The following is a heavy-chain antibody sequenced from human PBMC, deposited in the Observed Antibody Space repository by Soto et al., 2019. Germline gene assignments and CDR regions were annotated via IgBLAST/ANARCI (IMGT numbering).Heavy chain of an antibody. CDR1: GFTFSSYW. CDR2: ISTDASST. CDR3: ARLPNKSPQN. V-gene: IGHV3-74*01. Sequence: EVQLVESGGGLVQPGGSLRLSCAASGFTFSSYWMHWVRQAPGKGLVWVSSISTDASSTSYADPVKGRFTNSRDNAKNTPYLQMNSVRAEDTAVYYCARLPNKSPQNWGQGTLVIVSP. J-gene: IGHJ1*01.